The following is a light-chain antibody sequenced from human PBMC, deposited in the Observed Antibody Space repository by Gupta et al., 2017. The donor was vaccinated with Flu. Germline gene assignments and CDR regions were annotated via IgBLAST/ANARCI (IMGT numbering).Light chain of an antibody. CDR3: QQRGNWPLT. V-gene: IGKV3-11*01. CDR2: DAS. CDR1: QSVSSY. Sequence: PVTLSWSPGERATLSCRASQSVSSYLAWYQQKPGQAPRLLIYDASNRATGVPARFSGSGSGTDFTLTISSLEPEDFAVYYCQQRGNWPLTFGGGTKVEIK. J-gene: IGKJ4*01.